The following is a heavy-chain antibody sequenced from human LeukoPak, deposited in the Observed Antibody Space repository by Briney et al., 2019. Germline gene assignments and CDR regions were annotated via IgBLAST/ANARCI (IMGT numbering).Heavy chain of an antibody. D-gene: IGHD3-10*01. Sequence: GASVKVSCKASGYTFTGYSMHWVRQAPGQGLEWMGWINPNSGVTNYAQKFQGRVTMTRDTSISTAYMELRSLRSDDTAVYYCARDRPWFGGLEDRFTFDYWGQGTLVTVSS. CDR2: INPNSGVT. CDR1: GYTFTGYS. J-gene: IGHJ4*02. CDR3: ARDRPWFGGLEDRFTFDY. V-gene: IGHV1-2*02.